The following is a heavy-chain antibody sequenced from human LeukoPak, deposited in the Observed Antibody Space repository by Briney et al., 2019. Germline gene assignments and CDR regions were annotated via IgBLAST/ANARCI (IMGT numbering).Heavy chain of an antibody. J-gene: IGHJ4*02. CDR3: ARKLGSQIDY. CDR1: GGSISSGGYY. Sequence: TLSLTCTVSGGSISSGGYYWSWIRQHPGKGLEWIGYIYYSGSTYYNPSLKSRVTISVDTSKNQFSLKLSSVTAADTAVYYCARKLGSQIDYWGQGTLVTVSS. V-gene: IGHV4-31*03. CDR2: IYYSGST. D-gene: IGHD3-10*01.